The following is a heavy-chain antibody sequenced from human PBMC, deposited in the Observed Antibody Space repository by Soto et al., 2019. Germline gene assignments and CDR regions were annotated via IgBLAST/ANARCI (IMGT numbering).Heavy chain of an antibody. V-gene: IGHV5-51*01. CDR3: ARQRVEGEIVVVPAAMSYYGMDV. D-gene: IGHD2-2*01. CDR1: GYSFTSYW. CDR2: IYPGDSDT. J-gene: IGHJ6*02. Sequence: GESLKISCKGSGYSFTSYWIGWVRQMPGKGLEWMGIIYPGDSDTRYSPSFQGQVTISAAKSISTAYLQWSSLKASDTAMYYCARQRVEGEIVVVPAAMSYYGMDVWGQGTTVTVSS.